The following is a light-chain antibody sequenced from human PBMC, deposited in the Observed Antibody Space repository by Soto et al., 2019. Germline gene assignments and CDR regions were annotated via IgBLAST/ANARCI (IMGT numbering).Light chain of an antibody. CDR1: QSISTS. J-gene: IGKJ4*01. V-gene: IGKV1-5*01. CDR2: DAS. Sequence: DVQLTQSPSTLSASVGDRVSFSCRASQSISTSLAWYQQRPGKAPKLLISDASSLEGGVTSRFRGSGSGTEFTLSISSLQPDDFVTYYCQQYHTLVTFGGGTRVEFK. CDR3: QQYHTLVT.